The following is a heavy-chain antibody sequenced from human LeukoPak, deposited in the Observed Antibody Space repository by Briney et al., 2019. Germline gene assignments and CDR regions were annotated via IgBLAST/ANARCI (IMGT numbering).Heavy chain of an antibody. V-gene: IGHV5-10-1*01. D-gene: IGHD3-10*01. Sequence: GEPLRISCKGSGYSFTSYWISWGRQMPGKGLEWMGMIDPSDSYTNYNPSFQCHVTISADKSISTAYLQWSSLKASDTAMYYCARHYGSGSYYNLYYYGMDVWGKGTTVTVSS. CDR2: IDPSDSYT. CDR1: GYSFTSYW. CDR3: ARHYGSGSYYNLYYYGMDV. J-gene: IGHJ6*04.